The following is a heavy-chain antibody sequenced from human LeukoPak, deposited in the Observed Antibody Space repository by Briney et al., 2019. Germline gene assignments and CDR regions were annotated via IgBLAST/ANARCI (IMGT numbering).Heavy chain of an antibody. J-gene: IGHJ4*02. D-gene: IGHD5-18*01. CDR3: ARVGGTAMVPVDY. Sequence: SVKVSCKASGGTFSSYAISWVRQAPGQGLEWMGRIIPILGIANYAQKFQGRVTITADKSRSTAYMELSSLRSEDTAVYYCARVGGTAMVPVDYWGQGTLVTVSS. CDR2: IIPILGIA. CDR1: GGTFSSYA. V-gene: IGHV1-69*04.